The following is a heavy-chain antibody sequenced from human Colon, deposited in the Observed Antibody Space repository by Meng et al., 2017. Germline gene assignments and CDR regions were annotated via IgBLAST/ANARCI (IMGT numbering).Heavy chain of an antibody. Sequence: QVQLVESGGGLVKPGGSLRLSCATSAFTFSDYYMSWIRQAPGKGLEWISYMSSDESFIYYADTVKGRFTMSRDNAKNSLYLQLNSLRADDTAVYYCARDRRYSSGWKTSDYWGQGTLVTVSS. J-gene: IGHJ4*02. CDR2: MSSDESFI. D-gene: IGHD6-19*01. CDR1: AFTFSDYY. CDR3: ARDRRYSSGWKTSDY. V-gene: IGHV3-11*01.